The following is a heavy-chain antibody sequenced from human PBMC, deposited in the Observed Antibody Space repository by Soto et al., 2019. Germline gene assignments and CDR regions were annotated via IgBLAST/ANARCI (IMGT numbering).Heavy chain of an antibody. CDR2: ISGSGDST. Sequence: GGSLRLSCAASGFSFSRYGMSWVRQAPGKGLEWVSAISGSGDSTYYADSVKGRFTISRDNSKNTLYLQMNSLRAGDTAVYYCAKGCRTSCSCRGIFDYWGQGALVTVSS. D-gene: IGHD2-2*01. V-gene: IGHV3-23*01. CDR1: GFSFSRYG. J-gene: IGHJ4*02. CDR3: AKGCRTSCSCRGIFDY.